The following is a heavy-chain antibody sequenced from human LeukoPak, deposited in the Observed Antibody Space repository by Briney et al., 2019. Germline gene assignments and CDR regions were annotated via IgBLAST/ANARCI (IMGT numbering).Heavy chain of an antibody. D-gene: IGHD5-24*01. CDR2: IVGSGGST. Sequence: PGGALRLSCAASGFSFSIYAMSWVRQAPGKGRGWVSGIVGSGGSTFYADSVKGRFTISRDNSKNTLYLQMNSLRAEDTAIYYCTKDLLQGDGYWDIDYWGQGTLVTVSS. CDR1: GFSFSIYA. J-gene: IGHJ4*02. CDR3: TKDLLQGDGYWDIDY. V-gene: IGHV3-23*01.